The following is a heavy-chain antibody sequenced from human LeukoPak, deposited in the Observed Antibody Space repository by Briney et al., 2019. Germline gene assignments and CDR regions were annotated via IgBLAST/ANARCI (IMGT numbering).Heavy chain of an antibody. Sequence: PGGSLRLSCDASGFTFSTAWMHWVRQAPGKGLEWVSCISSSGSTIYYADSVKGRFTISRDNAKNSLYLQMNSLRAEDTAVYYCARARGLATGPNYYYYMDVWGKGTTVTVSS. CDR2: ISSSGSTI. V-gene: IGHV3-11*01. CDR1: GFTFSTAW. CDR3: ARARGLATGPNYYYYMDV. J-gene: IGHJ6*03. D-gene: IGHD6-13*01.